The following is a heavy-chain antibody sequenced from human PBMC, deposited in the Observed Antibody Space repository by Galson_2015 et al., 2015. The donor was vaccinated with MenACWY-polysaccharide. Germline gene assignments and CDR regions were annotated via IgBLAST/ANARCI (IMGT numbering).Heavy chain of an antibody. CDR3: AKESAPHGYSSYYDY. J-gene: IGHJ4*02. CDR2: VLFDGSNK. CDR1: GFSFSSYG. D-gene: IGHD5-18*01. Sequence: SLRLSCAASGFSFSSYGMHWVRQAPGKGLEWVAVVLFDGSNKYYADSVRGRFSISRDNSKNTLFLQMNNVRTEDTAVFYCAKESAPHGYSSYYDYWGQGTLVIVSS. V-gene: IGHV3-33*06.